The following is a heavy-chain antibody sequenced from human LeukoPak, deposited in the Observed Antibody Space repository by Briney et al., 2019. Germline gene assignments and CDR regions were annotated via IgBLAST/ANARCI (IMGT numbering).Heavy chain of an antibody. CDR2: IRYDGSNK. CDR3: AKDMRWNYDFWSGYIDY. CDR1: GFTFSSYG. J-gene: IGHJ4*02. Sequence: GSLRLSCAASGFTFSSYGMHWVRQAPGKGLEWVAFIRYDGSNKYYADSVKGRFTISRDNSKNTLYLQMNSLRAEDTAVYYCAKDMRWNYDFWSGYIDYWGQGTLVTVSS. V-gene: IGHV3-30*02. D-gene: IGHD3-3*01.